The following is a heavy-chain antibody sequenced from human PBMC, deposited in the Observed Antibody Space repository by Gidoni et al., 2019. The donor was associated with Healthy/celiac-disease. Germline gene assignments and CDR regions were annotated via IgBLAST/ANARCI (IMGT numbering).Heavy chain of an antibody. J-gene: IGHJ6*02. CDR3: ARVAGGCSGGSCYYYYYGMDV. CDR2: MNPNSGNT. V-gene: IGHV1-8*01. Sequence: QVQLVQSGAEVKKPGASVKVSCKASGYTFTSYDINWVRQATGQGLEWMGWMNPNSGNTGYAQKFQGRVTMTRNTSISTAYMELSSLRSEDTAVYYCARVAGGCSGGSCYYYYYGMDVWGQGTTVTVSS. CDR1: GYTFTSYD. D-gene: IGHD2-15*01.